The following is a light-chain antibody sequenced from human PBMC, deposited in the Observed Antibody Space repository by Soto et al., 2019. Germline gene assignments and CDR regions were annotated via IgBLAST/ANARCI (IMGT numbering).Light chain of an antibody. CDR1: QSVSSK. CDR2: GTS. CDR3: QQYNNWPHT. J-gene: IGKJ2*01. Sequence: ELVMTQSPATLSVSPGERATLSCRASQSVSSKLAWFQQKPGQAPRLLIYGTSTRATGIPARFSGSGSGTEFTLTISSLQSEDFAVYYCQQYNNWPHTFGQGTKLEIK. V-gene: IGKV3-15*01.